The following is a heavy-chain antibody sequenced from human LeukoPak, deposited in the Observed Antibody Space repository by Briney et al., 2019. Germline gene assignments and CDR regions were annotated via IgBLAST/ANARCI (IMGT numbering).Heavy chain of an antibody. V-gene: IGHV3-21*01. J-gene: IGHJ1*01. Sequence: PGGSRRLSCAASGFTFSSYGMTWVAQVPGKGRKGVSSISSSSNYISYADSVKGRFTISRDNAKNSLYLQMNSLRAEDTAVYYCASPKYYDTSVQSLWGQGTLVTVSS. CDR2: ISSSSNYI. CDR1: GFTFSSYG. CDR3: ASPKYYDTSVQSL. D-gene: IGHD3-22*01.